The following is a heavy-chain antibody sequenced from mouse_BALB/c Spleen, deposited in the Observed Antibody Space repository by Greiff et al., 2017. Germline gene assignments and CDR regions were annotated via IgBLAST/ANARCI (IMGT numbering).Heavy chain of an antibody. CDR1: GFTFSDYY. CDR3: ARECSFYYYAMDY. Sequence: EVKLLESGGGLVKPGGSLKLSCAASGFTFSDYYMYWVRQTPEKRLEWVATISDGGSYTYYPDSVKGRFTISRDNAKNNLYLQMSSLKSEDTAMYYCARECSFYYYAMDYWGQGTSVTVSS. J-gene: IGHJ4*01. V-gene: IGHV5-4*02. CDR2: ISDGGSYT.